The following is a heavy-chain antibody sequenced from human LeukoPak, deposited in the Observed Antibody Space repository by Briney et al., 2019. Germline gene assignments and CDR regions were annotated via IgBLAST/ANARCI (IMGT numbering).Heavy chain of an antibody. Sequence: GGSLRLSCAASGFTFSSYGMSWVRQAPGKGLEWVSAISGSGGSTYYADSVKGRFTISRDNSKNSLYLQMNSLRAEDTALYYCAKDSSGAAAGDRNWFDPWGQGTLVTVSS. J-gene: IGHJ5*02. CDR2: ISGSGGST. CDR3: AKDSSGAAAGDRNWFDP. V-gene: IGHV3-23*01. D-gene: IGHD6-13*01. CDR1: GFTFSSYG.